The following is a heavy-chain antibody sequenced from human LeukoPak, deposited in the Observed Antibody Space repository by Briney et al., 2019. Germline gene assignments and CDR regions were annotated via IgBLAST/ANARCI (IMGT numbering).Heavy chain of an antibody. CDR3: AREGGIAAADEGWFDP. CDR2: INPSGGST. Sequence: GASVKVSCKASGYTFTNYYMHWVRQAPGQGLEWMGIINPSGGSTSYAQKFQGRVTMTRDTSTSTVYMELSSLRSEDTAVYYCAREGGIAAADEGWFDPWGQGTLVTVSS. V-gene: IGHV1-46*01. CDR1: GYTFTNYY. J-gene: IGHJ5*02. D-gene: IGHD6-13*01.